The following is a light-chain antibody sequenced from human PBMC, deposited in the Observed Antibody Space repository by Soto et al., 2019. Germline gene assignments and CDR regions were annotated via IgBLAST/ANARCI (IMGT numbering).Light chain of an antibody. CDR2: DVS. J-gene: IGLJ3*02. V-gene: IGLV2-14*01. CDR3: SSYTSSSTRGV. CDR1: SSDVGGYNY. Sequence: SALTQPASVSGSPGQSITISCTGPSSDVGGYNYVSWYQQHPGKAPKLMIYDVSNRPSGVSNRCSGSKSGNTASLTISGLQAEDEADYYCSSYTSSSTRGVFGGGTKLTVL.